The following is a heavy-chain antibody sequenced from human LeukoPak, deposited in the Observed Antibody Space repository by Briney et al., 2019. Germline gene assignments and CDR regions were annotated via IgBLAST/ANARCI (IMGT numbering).Heavy chain of an antibody. D-gene: IGHD6-13*01. J-gene: IGHJ4*02. Sequence: ASVKVSCKVSGYTLTELSMHRVRQAPGKGLEWMGGFDPEDGETIYAQKFQGRVTMTEDTSTDTAYMELSSLRSEDTAVYYCATGLAAAGTSVYWGQGTLVTVSS. CDR2: FDPEDGET. CDR1: GYTLTELS. V-gene: IGHV1-24*01. CDR3: ATGLAAAGTSVY.